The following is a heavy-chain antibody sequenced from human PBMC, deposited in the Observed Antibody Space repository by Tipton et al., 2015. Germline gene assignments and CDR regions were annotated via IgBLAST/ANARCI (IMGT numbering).Heavy chain of an antibody. D-gene: IGHD6-13*01. J-gene: IGHJ4*02. CDR1: GGSLSGYY. Sequence: TLSLTCTVSGGSLSGYYWNWIRQTPGKGLEWIGYMHYTGSTNYNPSLKSRVTISIDTSKNQFSLNLSSVTAADTAVYYCARDGPYSSTWDFDYWGQGTLVTVSS. V-gene: IGHV4-59*01. CDR2: MHYTGST. CDR3: ARDGPYSSTWDFDY.